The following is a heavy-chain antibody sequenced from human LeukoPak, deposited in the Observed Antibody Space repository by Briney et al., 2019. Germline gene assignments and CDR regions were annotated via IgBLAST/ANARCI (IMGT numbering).Heavy chain of an antibody. CDR2: LSGSGGST. V-gene: IGHV3-23*01. J-gene: IGHJ4*02. Sequence: SGGSLRLSCTASGFTFSSYAMIWVRQGPGKGPEWVSGLSGSGGSTYYADSVKGRFSISRDNSWNTLYLQMNSLRAEDTAVYYCAKAKSGSYSPFDYWGQGTLVTVSS. CDR3: AKAKSGSYSPFDY. D-gene: IGHD1-26*01. CDR1: GFTFSSYA.